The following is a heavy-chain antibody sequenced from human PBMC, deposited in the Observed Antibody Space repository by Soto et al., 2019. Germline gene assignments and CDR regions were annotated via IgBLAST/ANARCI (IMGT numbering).Heavy chain of an antibody. CDR1: GGSISSGGYS. CDR3: ARGVTTVTTFDY. J-gene: IGHJ4*02. Sequence: QLQLQESGSGLVKPSQTLSLTCAVSGGSISSGGYSCNWIRQPPGKGLEGVGYIYHSGSTYYNPSLKSRVTISVDRSKNQFSLKLSSVTAADTAVYYCARGVTTVTTFDYWGQGTLVTFSS. CDR2: IYHSGST. V-gene: IGHV4-30-2*01. D-gene: IGHD4-17*01.